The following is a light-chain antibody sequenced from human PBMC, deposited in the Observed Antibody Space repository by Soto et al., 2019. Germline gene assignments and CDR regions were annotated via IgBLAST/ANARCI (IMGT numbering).Light chain of an antibody. CDR3: QQRLSWPLT. Sequence: EIVLTQSPATLSLSPGERATLSCRASQSVDSYLAWYQQKPGQAPRLLIYDASNRATGIPARFSGSGSGTDFTLPISSLEPEDFAVYYCQQRLSWPLTFGGGTKVQIK. V-gene: IGKV3-11*01. J-gene: IGKJ4*01. CDR1: QSVDSY. CDR2: DAS.